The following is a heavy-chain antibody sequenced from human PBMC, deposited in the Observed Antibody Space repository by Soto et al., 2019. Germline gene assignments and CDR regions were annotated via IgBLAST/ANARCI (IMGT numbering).Heavy chain of an antibody. V-gene: IGHV3-23*01. Sequence: PVGSLRLSCAASGFTFSSYAMSWVRQAPGKGLEWVSAISGSGGSTYYADSVKGRFTISRDNSKNTLYLQMNSLRAEDTAVYYCAKAVAGMVWYFDYWGQGTLVTVSS. J-gene: IGHJ4*02. D-gene: IGHD6-19*01. CDR1: GFTFSSYA. CDR2: ISGSGGST. CDR3: AKAVAGMVWYFDY.